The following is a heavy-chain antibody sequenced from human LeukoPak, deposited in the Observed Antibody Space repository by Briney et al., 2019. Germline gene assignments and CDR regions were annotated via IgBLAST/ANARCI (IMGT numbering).Heavy chain of an antibody. CDR1: GGSISSYY. V-gene: IGHV4-39*01. CDR2: IYYSGST. D-gene: IGHD5-12*01. CDR3: ARRRWLWAYYFDY. J-gene: IGHJ4*02. Sequence: SETLSLTCTVSGGSISSYYWSWIRQPPGKGLEWIGSIYYSGSTYYNPSLKSRVTISVDTSKNQFSLKLSSVTAADTAVYYCARRRWLWAYYFDYWGQGTLVTVSS.